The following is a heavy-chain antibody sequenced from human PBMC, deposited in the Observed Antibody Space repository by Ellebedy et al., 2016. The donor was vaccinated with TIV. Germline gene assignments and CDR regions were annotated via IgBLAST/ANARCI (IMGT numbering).Heavy chain of an antibody. CDR2: ISYDGSNK. D-gene: IGHD4-23*01. CDR3: ARDIRTTVVMGSKSY. CDR1: GFTFSSYA. Sequence: GGSLRLXCAASGFTFSSYAMHWVRQAPGKGLEWVAVISYDGSNKYYADSVKGRFTISRDNSKNTLYLQINSLRAEDTAVYYCARDIRTTVVMGSKSYWGQGTLVTVSS. J-gene: IGHJ4*02. V-gene: IGHV3-30-3*01.